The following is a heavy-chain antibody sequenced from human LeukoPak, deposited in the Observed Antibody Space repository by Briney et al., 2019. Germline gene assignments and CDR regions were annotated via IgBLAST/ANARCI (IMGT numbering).Heavy chain of an antibody. J-gene: IGHJ5*02. CDR3: ARVERGRTGRWFDP. Sequence: SETLSLTCAVSGYSISSSNWWGWIRQPPGKGLEWIGYIYYSGSTNYIPSLKSRVTTSVDTSKNQFSLKLSSVTAAGTAVYYCARVERGRTGRWFDPWGQGTLVTVSS. D-gene: IGHD4-17*01. V-gene: IGHV4-28*03. CDR2: IYYSGST. CDR1: GYSISSSNW.